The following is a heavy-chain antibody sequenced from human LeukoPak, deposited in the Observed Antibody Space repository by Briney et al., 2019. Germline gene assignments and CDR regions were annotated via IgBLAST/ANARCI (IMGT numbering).Heavy chain of an antibody. Sequence: ASVKVSCKASGGTFSSYAISWVRQAPGQGLEWMGRIIPIFGTANYAQKLQGRVTMTTDTSTSTAYMELRSLRSDDTAVYYCARVNELDYWGQGTLVTVSS. D-gene: IGHD1-1*01. J-gene: IGHJ4*02. CDR3: ARVNELDY. CDR2: IIPIFGTA. CDR1: GGTFSSYA. V-gene: IGHV1-69*05.